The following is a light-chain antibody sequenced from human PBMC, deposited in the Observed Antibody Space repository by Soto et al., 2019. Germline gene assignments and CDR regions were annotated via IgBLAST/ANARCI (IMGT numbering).Light chain of an antibody. V-gene: IGKV1-5*03. J-gene: IGKJ1*01. CDR2: KAS. Sequence: DIQMTQSPSTLSGSVGDRVNITCRASQTISSWLAWYQKKPGKDPKLLIYKASTLKSGVPSRFSGSGSGTEFNLTISRLQTDDFATYECQHYNSYSEAFGQGTKVDIK. CDR3: QHYNSYSEA. CDR1: QTISSW.